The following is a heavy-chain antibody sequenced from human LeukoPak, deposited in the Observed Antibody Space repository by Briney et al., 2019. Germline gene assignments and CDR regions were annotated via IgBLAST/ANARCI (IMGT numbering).Heavy chain of an antibody. Sequence: PGRSLRLSCAASGFTFSSYGMHWVRQAPGKGLEWVAVISYDGSNKYYADSVKGRFTISRDNSKNTLYLQMNSLRAEDTAVYYCACITMVRGVTNSEGWGQGTLVTVSS. CDR3: ACITMVRGVTNSEG. D-gene: IGHD3-10*01. V-gene: IGHV3-30*03. CDR1: GFTFSSYG. CDR2: ISYDGSNK. J-gene: IGHJ4*02.